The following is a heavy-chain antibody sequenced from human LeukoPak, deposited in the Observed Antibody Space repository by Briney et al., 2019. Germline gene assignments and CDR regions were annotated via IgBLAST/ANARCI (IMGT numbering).Heavy chain of an antibody. Sequence: GASVKVSCKASGGTFSSYAISWVRQAPGQGLEWMGGIIPIFGTANYAQKFQGRVTITADESTSTAYMELSSLRSEDTAVYYCARDSSEFRNLIPHWGQGTLVTVSS. J-gene: IGHJ1*01. CDR1: GGTFSSYA. CDR2: IIPIFGTA. D-gene: IGHD1-14*01. CDR3: ARDSSEFRNLIPH. V-gene: IGHV1-69*13.